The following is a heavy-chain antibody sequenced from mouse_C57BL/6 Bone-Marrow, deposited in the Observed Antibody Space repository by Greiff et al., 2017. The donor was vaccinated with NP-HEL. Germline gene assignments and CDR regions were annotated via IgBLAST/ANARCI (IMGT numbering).Heavy chain of an antibody. CDR2: IHPSDSDT. J-gene: IGHJ4*01. D-gene: IGHD3-1*01. CDR1: GYTFTSYW. V-gene: IGHV1-74*01. Sequence: QVHVKQPGAELVKPGASVKVSCKASGYTFTSYWMHWVKQRPGQGLEWIGRIHPSDSDTNYNQKFKGKATLTVDKSSSTAYMQLSSLTSEDSAVYYCAIGEARLSPFYYAMDYWGQGTSVTVSS. CDR3: AIGEARLSPFYYAMDY.